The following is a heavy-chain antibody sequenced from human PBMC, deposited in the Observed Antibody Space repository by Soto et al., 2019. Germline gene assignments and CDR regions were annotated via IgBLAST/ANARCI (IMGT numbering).Heavy chain of an antibody. CDR2: VYYSGTT. J-gene: IGHJ6*03. V-gene: IGHV4-59*08. CDR3: GRGRRGVSVVKVGGNSYGEYYYMEV. Sequence: SETLSLTCSVSGGSISRYFWNWIRQPPGKGLEWIGYVYYSGTTYYNPSLKSRVTMSVDTSTNQFSLKLSSVTAADTAVYYCGRGRRGVSVVKVGGNSYGEYYYMEVGGKGTTVTVS. CDR1: GGSISRYF. D-gene: IGHD5-18*01.